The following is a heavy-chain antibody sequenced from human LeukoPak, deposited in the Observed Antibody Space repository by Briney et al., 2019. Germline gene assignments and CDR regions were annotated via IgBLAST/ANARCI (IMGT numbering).Heavy chain of an antibody. Sequence: GGSLRLSCAASGFTLSSYGMHWVRQAPGKGLEWVAVISYDGSNKYYADSVKGRFTISRDNSKNTLYLQMNSLRAEDTAVYYCAKGNGFQLFTMIEVWGQGTLVTVSS. J-gene: IGHJ4*02. D-gene: IGHD3-22*01. V-gene: IGHV3-30*18. CDR1: GFTLSSYG. CDR2: ISYDGSNK. CDR3: AKGNGFQLFTMIEV.